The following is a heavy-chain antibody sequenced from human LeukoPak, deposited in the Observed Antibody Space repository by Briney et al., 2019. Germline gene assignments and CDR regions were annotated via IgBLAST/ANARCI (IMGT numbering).Heavy chain of an antibody. CDR3: AELGITMIGGV. CDR2: ISWNSGSTI. CDR1: GFTFDDYA. J-gene: IGHJ6*04. Sequence: SGRSLRLSCAASGFTFDDYAMHWVRQAPGKGLEWVSGISWNSGSTIYYADSVKGRFTISRDNAKNSLYLQMNSLRAEDTAVYYCAELGITMIGGVWGKGTTVTISS. V-gene: IGHV3-9*01. D-gene: IGHD3-10*02.